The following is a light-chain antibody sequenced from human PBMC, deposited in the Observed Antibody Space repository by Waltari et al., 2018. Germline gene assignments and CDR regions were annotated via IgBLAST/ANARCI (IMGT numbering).Light chain of an antibody. Sequence: QPVLPQPPSASGPPGQRVSISCSGSSSNIGSSSVYSYQPPPGTAPKVLIYFNDQRPSGVPDRFSGSKSGTSVSLAISGLRSEDEGDYYCAAWDDTLRGPVFGGGTKLTVL. J-gene: IGLJ3*02. CDR3: AAWDDTLRGPV. CDR1: SSNIGSSS. V-gene: IGLV1-47*02. CDR2: FND.